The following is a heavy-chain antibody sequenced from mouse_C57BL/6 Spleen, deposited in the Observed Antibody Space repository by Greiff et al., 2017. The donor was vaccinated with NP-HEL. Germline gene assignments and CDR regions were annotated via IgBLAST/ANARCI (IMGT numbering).Heavy chain of an antibody. D-gene: IGHD1-1*01. CDR3: AKGYGSSSAWLAY. CDR1: GFNIKNTY. J-gene: IGHJ3*01. V-gene: IGHV14-3*01. CDR2: IDPANGNT. Sequence: EVKLMESVAELVRPGASVKLSCTASGFNIKNTYMHWVKQRPEQGLEWIGRIDPANGNTKYAPKFQGKATITADTSSNTAYLQLSSLTSEDTAIYYGAKGYGSSSAWLAYWGQGTLVTVSA.